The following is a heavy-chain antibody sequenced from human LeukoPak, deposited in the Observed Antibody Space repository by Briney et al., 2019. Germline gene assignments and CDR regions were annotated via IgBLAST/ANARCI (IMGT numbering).Heavy chain of an antibody. CDR2: IYISGTT. Sequence: PSETLSLTCTVSGGSISSFYWTWIRQPAGKGLEWIGRIYISGTTNSNPSLKSRVTISVDTSKNQFSQKLSSVTAADTAVDYCARDAYGAGTYSGDLWFDLWGQRTLATVSS. CDR3: ARDAYGAGTYSGDLWFDL. D-gene: IGHD3-10*01. CDR1: GGSISSFY. J-gene: IGHJ5*02. V-gene: IGHV4-4*07.